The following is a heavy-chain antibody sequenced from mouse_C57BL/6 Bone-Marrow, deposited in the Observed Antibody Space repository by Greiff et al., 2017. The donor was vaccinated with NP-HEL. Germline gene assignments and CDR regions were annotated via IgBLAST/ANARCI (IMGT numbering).Heavy chain of an antibody. CDR2: INPYNGGT. CDR3: ANYYGSSYSWFAY. D-gene: IGHD1-1*01. J-gene: IGHJ3*01. V-gene: IGHV1-19*01. CDR1: GYTFTDYY. Sequence: EVKLMESGPVLVKPGASVKMSCKASGYTFTDYYMNWVKQSHGKSLEWIGVINPYNGGTSYNQKFKGKATLTVDKSSSTAYMELNSLTSEDSAVYYCANYYGSSYSWFAYWGQGTLVTVSA.